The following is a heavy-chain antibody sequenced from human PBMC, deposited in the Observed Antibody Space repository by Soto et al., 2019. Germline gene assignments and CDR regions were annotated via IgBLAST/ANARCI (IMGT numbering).Heavy chain of an antibody. J-gene: IGHJ4*02. CDR3: ARGPRYCSSTSCYTGDY. CDR1: GGTFSSYA. Sequence: QVQLVQSGAEVKKPGSSVKVSCKASGGTFSSYAISWVRQAPGQGLEWMGGIIPIFGTAIYAQKFQGRVTITADKSTSTAYMELSSLRSEDTAVYYCARGPRYCSSTSCYTGDYWGQGTLVTVSS. CDR2: IIPIFGTA. D-gene: IGHD2-2*02. V-gene: IGHV1-69*06.